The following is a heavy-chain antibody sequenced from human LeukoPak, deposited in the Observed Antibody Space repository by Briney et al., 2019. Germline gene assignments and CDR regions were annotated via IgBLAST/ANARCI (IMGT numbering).Heavy chain of an antibody. Sequence: GASVKVSCKASGYTFTSYAMNWVRQAPGQGLEWMGWINTNTGNPTYAQGFTGRFVFSLDTSVSTAYLQISSLKAADTAVYYCARGDYDILTGYYTYYFDYWGQGTLVTVSS. D-gene: IGHD3-9*01. V-gene: IGHV7-4-1*02. CDR3: ARGDYDILTGYYTYYFDY. J-gene: IGHJ4*02. CDR2: INTNTGNP. CDR1: GYTFTSYA.